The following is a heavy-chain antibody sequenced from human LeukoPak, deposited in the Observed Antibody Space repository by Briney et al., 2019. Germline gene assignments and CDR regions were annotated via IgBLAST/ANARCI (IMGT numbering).Heavy chain of an antibody. J-gene: IGHJ4*02. D-gene: IGHD3-22*01. V-gene: IGHV3-33*01. CDR1: GFTFSSYG. Sequence: PGGSLRLSCAASGFTFSSYGMHWVRQAPGKGLEWVAVIWYDGSNEYYADSVKGRFTISRDNSKNTLYLQMNSLRAEDTAVYYCARDSHRRRYYDSSGYPDYWGQGTLVTVSS. CDR3: ARDSHRRRYYDSSGYPDY. CDR2: IWYDGSNE.